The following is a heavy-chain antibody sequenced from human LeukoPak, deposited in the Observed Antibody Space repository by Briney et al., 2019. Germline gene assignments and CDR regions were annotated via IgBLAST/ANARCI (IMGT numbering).Heavy chain of an antibody. CDR3: ARGSIAVAGRGYFQH. Sequence: SETLSLTCAVYGGSFSGYYWSWIPNPPGKGLEWIGEINHSGSTNYNPSLKSRVTISVDTSKNQFSLKLSSVTAADTAVYYCARGSIAVAGRGYFQHWGQGTLVTVSS. J-gene: IGHJ1*01. CDR1: GGSFSGYY. CDR2: INHSGST. V-gene: IGHV4-34*01. D-gene: IGHD6-19*01.